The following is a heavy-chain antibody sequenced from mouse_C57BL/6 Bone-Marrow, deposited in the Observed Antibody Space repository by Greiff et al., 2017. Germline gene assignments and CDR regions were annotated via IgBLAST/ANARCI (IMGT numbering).Heavy chain of an antibody. CDR1: GYTFTSYG. CDR3: ARCYYDPSYWYFDV. D-gene: IGHD2-4*01. V-gene: IGHV1-81*01. J-gene: IGHJ1*03. CDR2: IYPRSGNT. Sequence: VKLQESGAELARPGASVKLSCKASGYTFTSYGISWVKQRTGQGLEWIGEIYPRSGNTYYNEKFKGKATLTADKSSSTAYMELRSLTSEDSAVYCCARCYYDPSYWYFDVWGTGTTVTVAS.